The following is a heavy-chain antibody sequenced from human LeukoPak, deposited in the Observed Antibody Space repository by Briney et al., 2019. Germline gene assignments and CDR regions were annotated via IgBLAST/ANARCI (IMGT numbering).Heavy chain of an antibody. CDR2: INPNSGGT. J-gene: IGHJ4*02. Sequence: GASVKVSCKASGYTFTGYYMHWVRQAPGQGLEWMGWINPNSGGTNYAQKFQGRVTMTRDTSISTAYMELSRLRSDDTAVYYCARVPAIPYWGSGSYYNDLHFDYWGQGTLVTVSS. V-gene: IGHV1-2*02. D-gene: IGHD3-10*01. CDR3: ARVPAIPYWGSGSYYNDLHFDY. CDR1: GYTFTGYY.